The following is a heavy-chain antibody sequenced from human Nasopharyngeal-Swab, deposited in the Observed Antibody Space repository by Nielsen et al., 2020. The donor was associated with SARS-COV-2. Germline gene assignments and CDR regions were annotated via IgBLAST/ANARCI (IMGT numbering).Heavy chain of an antibody. CDR3: ARAPGGIQLWLPYRDAFDI. D-gene: IGHD5-18*01. CDR1: GFTFSSYG. CDR2: IWYDGSNK. Sequence: GESLKISCAASGFTFSSYGMHWVRQAPGKGLEWVAVIWYDGSNKYYADSVKGRFTISRDNSKNTLYLQMNSLRAEDTAVYYCARAPGGIQLWLPYRDAFDIWGQGTMVTVSS. V-gene: IGHV3-33*01. J-gene: IGHJ3*02.